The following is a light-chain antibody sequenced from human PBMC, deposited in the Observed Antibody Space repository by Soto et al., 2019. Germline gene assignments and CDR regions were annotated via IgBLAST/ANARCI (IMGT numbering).Light chain of an antibody. Sequence: EIVLTQSPATLSLSPGESATLSCRASRSLDSGQLAWYQQKVGRAPRLLIHDAFMRATGIPDRFSGSGSGTDFTLTISSLEPEDFAVYYCQQRSNWPWTFGQGTKVDIK. CDR2: DAF. CDR3: QQRSNWPWT. CDR1: RSLDSGQ. V-gene: IGKV3-11*01. J-gene: IGKJ1*01.